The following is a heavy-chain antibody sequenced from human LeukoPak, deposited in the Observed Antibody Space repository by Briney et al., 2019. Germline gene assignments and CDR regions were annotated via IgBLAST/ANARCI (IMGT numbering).Heavy chain of an antibody. V-gene: IGHV4-34*01. Sequence: SETLSLTCAVYGGSFSGYYWSWIRQPPGKGLEWIGEINHSGSTNYNPSLKSRVTISVDTSKNQFSLKLSSVTAADTAVYYCARGDYYDSSGDPKDYFDYWGQGTLVTVSS. J-gene: IGHJ4*02. D-gene: IGHD3-22*01. CDR3: ARGDYYDSSGDPKDYFDY. CDR2: INHSGST. CDR1: GGSFSGYY.